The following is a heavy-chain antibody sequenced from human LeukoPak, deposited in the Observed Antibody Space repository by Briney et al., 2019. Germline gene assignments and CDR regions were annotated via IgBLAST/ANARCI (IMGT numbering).Heavy chain of an antibody. CDR3: ATAMVLRGWDY. CDR2: ISYDGSNK. V-gene: IGHV3-30*03. J-gene: IGHJ4*02. CDR1: GFTFSSYG. D-gene: IGHD3-10*01. Sequence: GKSLRLSSAASGFTFSSYGMHWVRQAPGKGLEWVAVISYDGSNKYYADSVKGRFTISRDNSKNTLYLQMNSLRAEDTAVYYCATAMVLRGWDYWGQGTLVTVSS.